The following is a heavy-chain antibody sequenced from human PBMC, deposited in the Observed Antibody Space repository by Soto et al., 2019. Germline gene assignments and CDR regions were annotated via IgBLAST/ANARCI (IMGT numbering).Heavy chain of an antibody. CDR1: GGSISSGGYY. Sequence: QVQLQESGPGLVKPSQTLSLTCIVSGGSISSGGYYWSWIRQHPGKGLEWIGYIYYSGSTYYNPSLKSGVTIPVDRYKSQFCLKLSSVTTADTAVYYCARVTLRGALADYWGQGTLVTVSS. CDR2: IYYSGST. CDR3: ARVTLRGALADY. J-gene: IGHJ4*02. V-gene: IGHV4-31*03. D-gene: IGHD3-16*01.